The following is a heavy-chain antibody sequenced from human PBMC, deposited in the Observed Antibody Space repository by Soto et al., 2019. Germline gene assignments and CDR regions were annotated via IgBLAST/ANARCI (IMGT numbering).Heavy chain of an antibody. CDR1: GFSLSTSGVG. CDR3: AHLIYYGDYEWYFDL. CDR2: IYWEDNK. D-gene: IGHD4-17*01. J-gene: IGHJ2*01. Sequence: QITLKESGPTLVKPTQTLTLTCTFSGFSLSTSGVGVGWIRQPPGKALEWLALIYWEDNKRYSPSLKSRLTITKDTSNNQVVLTMTNMDPVDTATYYCAHLIYYGDYEWYFDLWGRGTLVTVSS. V-gene: IGHV2-5*02.